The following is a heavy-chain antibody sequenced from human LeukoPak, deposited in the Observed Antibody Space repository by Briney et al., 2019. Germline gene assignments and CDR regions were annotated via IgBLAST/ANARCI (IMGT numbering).Heavy chain of an antibody. Sequence: PSETLSLTCTVSGYSIIIGYYWGWIRQPPGKGLEWIGSIYHSGSTYYNPSLKSRVTISVDTSKNQFSLKLSSVTAADTAVYYCARHDEIVWAPFDYWGQGTLVTVSS. CDR2: IYHSGST. V-gene: IGHV4-38-2*02. D-gene: IGHD3-22*01. CDR1: GYSIIIGYY. J-gene: IGHJ4*02. CDR3: ARHDEIVWAPFDY.